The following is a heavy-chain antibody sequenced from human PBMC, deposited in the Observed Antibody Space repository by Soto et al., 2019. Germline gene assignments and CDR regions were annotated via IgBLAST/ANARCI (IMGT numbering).Heavy chain of an antibody. CDR3: ARFGLVTFDC. V-gene: IGHV3-21*01. CDR2: ISPSGSYM. J-gene: IGHJ4*02. CDR1: GFIFNTYS. Sequence: EMQLVESGGGLVKPGGSLRLSCAASGFIFNTYSMDWVRQAPGKGLEWVASISPSGSYMYYGDSLKGRFTVFRDNAKNSLYLQMDSLRAEDTAIYYCARFGLVTFDCWGQGTLVTVSS. D-gene: IGHD3-3*01.